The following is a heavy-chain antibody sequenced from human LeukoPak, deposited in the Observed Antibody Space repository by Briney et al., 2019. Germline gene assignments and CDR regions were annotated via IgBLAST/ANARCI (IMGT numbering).Heavy chain of an antibody. D-gene: IGHD3-3*01. CDR2: INHSGST. J-gene: IGHJ4*02. V-gene: IGHV4-34*01. CDR3: ARNDFWSGYKGYFDY. Sequence: SETLSLTCAVYGGSFSDHYWNWIRQPPGKGLEWNGEINHSGSTNYNPSLKSRVTMSVDTSKNQFSLKLSSVTAADTAVYYCARNDFWSGYKGYFDYWGQGTLVTVSS. CDR1: GGSFSDHY.